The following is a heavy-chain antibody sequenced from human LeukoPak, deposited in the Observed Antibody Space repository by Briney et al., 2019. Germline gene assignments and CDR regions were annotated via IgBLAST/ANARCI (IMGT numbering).Heavy chain of an antibody. CDR2: ISASGDST. J-gene: IGHJ4*02. V-gene: IGHV3-23*01. Sequence: GGSLRLSCAASGFASSSYAMSCVRQAPGKGLEWVSIISASGDSTNYADSVKGRFSISRDNAKNSLYLQMNSLRAEDTALYYCAKDGYWGQGTLVTVSS. CDR1: GFASSSYA. CDR3: AKDGY.